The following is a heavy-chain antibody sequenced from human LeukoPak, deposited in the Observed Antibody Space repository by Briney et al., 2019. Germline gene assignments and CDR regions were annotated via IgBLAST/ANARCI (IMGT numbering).Heavy chain of an antibody. CDR3: ARGVVRGVIVPRFDY. Sequence: GGSLRLSCATSGFTFNTYTLHWVRQAPGKGLEWVSYISDSGTTLYYAGSVKGRFTISRDNAKNSLYLQMNSLRAEDTAVYYCARGVVRGVIVPRFDYWGQGTLVTVSS. V-gene: IGHV3-48*04. CDR2: ISDSGTTL. D-gene: IGHD3-10*01. J-gene: IGHJ4*02. CDR1: GFTFNTYT.